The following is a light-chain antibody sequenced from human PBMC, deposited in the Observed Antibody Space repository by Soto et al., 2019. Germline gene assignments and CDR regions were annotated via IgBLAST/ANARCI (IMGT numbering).Light chain of an antibody. CDR3: SSYAGINNLGV. Sequence: QSALTQPPSASGSPGQSVTISCTGTSSDVGGYKYVSWYQQHPGKAPKLMIFEVNKRPSGVPDRFSGSKSGNTASLTVSGLQAEDEDDYYRSSYAGINNLGVFGTGTKVTVI. CDR1: SSDVGGYKY. V-gene: IGLV2-8*01. CDR2: EVN. J-gene: IGLJ1*01.